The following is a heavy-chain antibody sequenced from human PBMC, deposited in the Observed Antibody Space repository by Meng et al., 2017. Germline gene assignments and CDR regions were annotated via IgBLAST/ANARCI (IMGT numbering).Heavy chain of an antibody. CDR1: GFTFSSYS. CDR2: ISYDGSNK. Sequence: GGSGGRVGQAGGALWLSCAASGFTFSSYSMHWVRQVPGKGLEWVAVISYDGSNKYYADCVKGRFTISRDNSKNTLYLQMNSLRAEDTAVYYCARQMRWFGELPPGGAFDIWGQGTMVTV. J-gene: IGHJ3*02. V-gene: IGHV3-30*04. CDR3: ARQMRWFGELPPGGAFDI. D-gene: IGHD3-10*01.